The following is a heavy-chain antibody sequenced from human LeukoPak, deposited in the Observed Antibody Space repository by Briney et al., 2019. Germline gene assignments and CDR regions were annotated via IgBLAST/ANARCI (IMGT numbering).Heavy chain of an antibody. D-gene: IGHD4-11*01. CDR3: ASGLQYFRLPYYYMDV. V-gene: IGHV1-69*05. Sequence: SVKVSCKASGYSFTGYYMHWVRQAPGQGLEWMGGIIPIFGTANYAQKFQGRVTITTDESTSTAYMELSSLRSEDTAVYYCASGLQYFRLPYYYMDVWGKGTTVTVSS. CDR2: IIPIFGTA. CDR1: GYSFTGYY. J-gene: IGHJ6*03.